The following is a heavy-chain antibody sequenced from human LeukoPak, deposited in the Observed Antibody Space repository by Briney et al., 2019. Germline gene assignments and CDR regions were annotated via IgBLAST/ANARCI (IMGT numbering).Heavy chain of an antibody. CDR1: GITLSNYG. CDR3: AKYINVPGTQLLGDY. J-gene: IGHJ4*02. CDR2: ISGSGGSA. D-gene: IGHD1-1*01. Sequence: GGSLRLSCAVSGITLSNYGMSWVRQAPGKGPEWVAGISGSGGSAHYADAVKGRFTISRDNPKNTLHLQMNNLRAEDTAVYYCAKYINVPGTQLLGDYWGQGALVTVSS. V-gene: IGHV3-23*01.